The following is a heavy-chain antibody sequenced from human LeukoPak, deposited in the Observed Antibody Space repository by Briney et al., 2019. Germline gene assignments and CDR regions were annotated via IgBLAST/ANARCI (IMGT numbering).Heavy chain of an antibody. CDR2: IYYSGNT. J-gene: IGHJ1*01. D-gene: IGHD5-18*01. CDR3: SRYSYGPTPQYFQH. V-gene: IGHV4-39*01. Sequence: SETLSLTCTVSGVSISSSNSYWGWIRQPPGKGLEWIGSIYYSGNTYYNASLKSQVSISIDTSKNQFSLRLTSVTAADTAVYYCSRYSYGPTPQYFQHWGQGTLVTVSS. CDR1: GVSISSSNSY.